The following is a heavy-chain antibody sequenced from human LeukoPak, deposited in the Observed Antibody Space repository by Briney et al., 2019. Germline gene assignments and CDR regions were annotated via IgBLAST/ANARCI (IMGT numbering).Heavy chain of an antibody. Sequence: SQTLSLTCAVYGGSFSGYYWSWIRQPPGKGLEWIGEINHSGSTNYNPSLKSRVTISVDTSKNQFSLKLSSVTAADTAVYYCARQGDGYNYTPFDYWGQGTLVTVSS. CDR1: GGSFSGYY. CDR2: INHSGST. CDR3: ARQGDGYNYTPFDY. J-gene: IGHJ4*02. V-gene: IGHV4-34*01. D-gene: IGHD5-24*01.